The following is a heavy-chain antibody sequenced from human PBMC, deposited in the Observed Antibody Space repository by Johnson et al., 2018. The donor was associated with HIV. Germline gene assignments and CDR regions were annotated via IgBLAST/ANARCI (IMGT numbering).Heavy chain of an antibody. CDR2: IGTAGDT. CDR1: GFTFSDHY. CDR3: AKEDGYSYGSDAFDI. V-gene: IGHV3-66*01. Sequence: VQLVESGGGLVKPEGSLRLSCAASGFTFSDHYMSWIRQAPGKGLEWVSAIGTAGDTYYPGSVKGRFTISRDNSKNTLYLQMNSLRAEDTAVYYCAKEDGYSYGSDAFDIWGQGTMVTVSS. J-gene: IGHJ3*02. D-gene: IGHD5-18*01.